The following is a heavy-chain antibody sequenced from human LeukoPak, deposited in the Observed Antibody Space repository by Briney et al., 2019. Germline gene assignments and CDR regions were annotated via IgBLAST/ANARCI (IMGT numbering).Heavy chain of an antibody. D-gene: IGHD3-22*01. CDR3: ARAPSPYYYDSSAYYSDY. CDR2: MNPYTGKT. CDR1: GYTFTSFD. Sequence: ASVKDSCKTSGYTFTSFDINWVRQAAGQGLEWLGWMNPYTGKTGYAQKFQGRVTFTGDTSIRTAYMEVSSLTSKDTAVYYCARAPSPYYYDSSAYYSDYWGQGTLVTVSS. V-gene: IGHV1-8*03. J-gene: IGHJ4*02.